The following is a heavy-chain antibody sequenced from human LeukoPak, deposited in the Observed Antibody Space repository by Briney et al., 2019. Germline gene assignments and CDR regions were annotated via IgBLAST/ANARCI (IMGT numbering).Heavy chain of an antibody. D-gene: IGHD4-17*01. CDR1: GLTFSYYN. CDR3: ARDPWTNYGDYVRFDY. CDR2: ISSSSTYI. J-gene: IGHJ4*02. Sequence: GGSLRLSCAASGLTFSYYNMNWVRQAPGKGLEWVSSISSSSTYIYYADPVKGRFTISRDNAKNSLYLEMNSLRAEDTAVYYCARDPWTNYGDYVRFDYWGQGTLVTVSS. V-gene: IGHV3-21*01.